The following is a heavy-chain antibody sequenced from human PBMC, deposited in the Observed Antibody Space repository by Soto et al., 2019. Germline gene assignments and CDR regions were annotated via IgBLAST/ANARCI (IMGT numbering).Heavy chain of an antibody. CDR2: IYYSGST. V-gene: IGHV4-59*01. Sequence: QVQLQESGPGLVKPSETLSLTCTVSGGSISSYYWSWIRQPPGKGLEWIGYIYYSGSTNYNPSLKSRVTISVDTSKNQISLKLSSVTAADTAVYYCASERGYSGYADAFDIWGQGTMVTVSS. CDR1: GGSISSYY. CDR3: ASERGYSGYADAFDI. J-gene: IGHJ3*02. D-gene: IGHD5-12*01.